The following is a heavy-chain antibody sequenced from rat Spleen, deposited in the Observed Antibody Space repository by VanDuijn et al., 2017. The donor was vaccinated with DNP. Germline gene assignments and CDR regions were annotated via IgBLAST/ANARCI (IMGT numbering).Heavy chain of an antibody. CDR3: AIQLGVFDY. J-gene: IGHJ2*01. Sequence: EVQLQESGPGLVKPSQSLSLTCSVTGYSITSNYKWSWIRKFPGSKLEWMGYINNPGNTNYNPSLKSRFSITRYTSKNQFFLQLNSVGTEDTATYYCAIQLGVFDYWGQGVMVTVSS. V-gene: IGHV3-3*01. CDR2: INNPGNT. D-gene: IGHD5-1*01. CDR1: GYSITSNYK.